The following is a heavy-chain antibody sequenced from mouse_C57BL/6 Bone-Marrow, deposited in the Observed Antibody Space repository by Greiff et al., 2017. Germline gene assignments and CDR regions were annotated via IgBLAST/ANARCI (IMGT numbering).Heavy chain of an antibody. V-gene: IGHV1-81*01. Sequence: QVQLQQSGAELARPGASVKLSCKASGYTFTSYGISWVKQRTGQGLEWIGEIYPRSGNTYYNEKFKGKATLTADKSSSTAYMELRSLTSEDSAVYFCARRKLGGSYFDYWGQGTTLTVSS. CDR2: IYPRSGNT. CDR3: ARRKLGGSYFDY. J-gene: IGHJ2*01. CDR1: GYTFTSYG. D-gene: IGHD4-1*01.